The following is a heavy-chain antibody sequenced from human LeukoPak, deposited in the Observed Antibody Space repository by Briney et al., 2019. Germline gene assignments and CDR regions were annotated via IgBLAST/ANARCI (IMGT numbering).Heavy chain of an antibody. CDR1: GGSITSYY. CDR2: INHSGST. V-gene: IGHV4-34*01. CDR3: ARGRRLLAAAGVKEFDY. Sequence: SETLSLTCTVSGGSITSYYWIWIRQPPGKGLEWIGEINHSGSTNYNPSLKSRVTISVDTSKNQFSLKLSSVTAADTAVYYCARGRRLLAAAGVKEFDYWGQGTLVTVSS. J-gene: IGHJ4*02. D-gene: IGHD6-13*01.